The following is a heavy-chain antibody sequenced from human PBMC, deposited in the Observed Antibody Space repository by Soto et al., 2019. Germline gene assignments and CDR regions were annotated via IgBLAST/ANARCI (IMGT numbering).Heavy chain of an antibody. V-gene: IGHV3-21*01. J-gene: IGHJ6*02. CDR2: ISFSSSYI. CDR3: ARTVYYDFWSGYGMDV. Sequence: EVQLVESGGGLVKPGGSLRLSCVASGFTFDRYSMNWVRQAPGKGLEWLSFISFSSSYIFDADSVKGRFIISRDNAKNTLDLQMNNLSAEDTAVYYCARTVYYDFWSGYGMDVWGQGTTVTVSS. D-gene: IGHD3-3*01. CDR1: GFTFDRYS.